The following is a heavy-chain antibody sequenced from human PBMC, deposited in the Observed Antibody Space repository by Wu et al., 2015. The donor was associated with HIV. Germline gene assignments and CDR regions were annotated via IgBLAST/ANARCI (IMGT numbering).Heavy chain of an antibody. CDR2: LIPMYGTA. J-gene: IGHJ4*02. V-gene: IGHV1-69*13. CDR1: GATFTSYA. CDR3: ARGRGRYSFSVVDY. D-gene: IGHD2-15*01. Sequence: QVQLLQSGAEVKNPGSSVRVSCKASGATFTSYALSWVRQAPGQGLEWMGRLIPMYGTANYAQKFQGRVTITADESTSTAYMDVSSLASEDTAVYYCARGRGRYSFSVVDYWGQGTLVTVSS.